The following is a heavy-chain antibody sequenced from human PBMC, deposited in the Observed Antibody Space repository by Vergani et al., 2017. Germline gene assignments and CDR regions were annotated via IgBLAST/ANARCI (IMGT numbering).Heavy chain of an antibody. V-gene: IGHV1-69*01. Sequence: QVQLVQSGAEVKKPGSSVKVSCKASGGTFSSYAISWVRQAPGQGLEWMGGIIPIFGTANYAQKFQGRVTITADESTSTAYMDLSSLRSEDTAVYYCAVGTGELHYWCFDLWGRGTLVTVSS. CDR3: AVGTGELHYWCFDL. D-gene: IGHD7-27*01. CDR1: GGTFSSYA. J-gene: IGHJ2*01. CDR2: IIPIFGTA.